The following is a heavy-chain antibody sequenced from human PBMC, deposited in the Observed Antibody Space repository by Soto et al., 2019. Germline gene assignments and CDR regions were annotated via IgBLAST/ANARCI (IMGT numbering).Heavy chain of an antibody. D-gene: IGHD3-10*01. V-gene: IGHV3-53*01. J-gene: IGHJ5*02. CDR3: ARLGPYGSESYSFRYNWFDP. CDR1: GCPVISSH. CDR2: IYSGGSS. Sequence: PGGSLILSCTTSGCPVISSHMTWVRQAPGKGLEWVSMIYSGGSSYYAVSVQGRFTISRDNSKNTVYLQMNSLRGEDTAMYHCARLGPYGSESYSFRYNWFDPRGQGTLVTVSS.